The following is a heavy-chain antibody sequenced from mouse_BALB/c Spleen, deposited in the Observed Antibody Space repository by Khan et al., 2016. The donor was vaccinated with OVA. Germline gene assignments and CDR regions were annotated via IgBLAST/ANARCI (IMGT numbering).Heavy chain of an antibody. J-gene: IGHJ2*01. CDR2: YDPTNGNT. Sequence: VQLQQSGAELVEPWASVKLSCTASGFNIEDTYMHWVKQSPDQGLEWSCWYDPTNGNTRYDPKFQDQATITPDTSSNTAYLQFNSMTSEDTAVYYCVRERYDEDFDYWGQGTTLTVSS. CDR1: GFNIEDTY. D-gene: IGHD2-14*01. CDR3: VRERYDEDFDY. V-gene: IGHV14-3*02.